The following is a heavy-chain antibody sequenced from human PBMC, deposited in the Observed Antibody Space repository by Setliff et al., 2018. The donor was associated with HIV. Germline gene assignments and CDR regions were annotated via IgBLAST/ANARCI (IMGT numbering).Heavy chain of an antibody. CDR1: GYSISSGYY. CDR3: ARFSTSSGGAFDY. V-gene: IGHV4-38-2*02. D-gene: IGHD6-6*01. Sequence: SETLSLTCTVSGYSISSGYYWGWIRQPPGKGLEWIGNIYHSGSTYYNPSLKSRVTISVDTSKNQFSLKLTSATAADTAVYYCARFSTSSGGAFDYWGQGTLVTVSS. CDR2: IYHSGST. J-gene: IGHJ4*02.